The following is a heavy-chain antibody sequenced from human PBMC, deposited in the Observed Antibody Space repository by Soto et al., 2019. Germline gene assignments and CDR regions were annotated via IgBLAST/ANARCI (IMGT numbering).Heavy chain of an antibody. Sequence: EVQLVESGGGLVQPGRSLRLSCAASGFTFDDYAMHWVRQAPGKGLEWVSGISWNSGSICYADSVKGRFTISRDNAKNALYLQMNSLRADDTALYYCAKDRGLVLSFYFDYWGQGALVTVSS. CDR3: AKDRGLVLSFYFDY. CDR2: ISWNSGSI. V-gene: IGHV3-9*01. D-gene: IGHD6-19*01. J-gene: IGHJ4*02. CDR1: GFTFDDYA.